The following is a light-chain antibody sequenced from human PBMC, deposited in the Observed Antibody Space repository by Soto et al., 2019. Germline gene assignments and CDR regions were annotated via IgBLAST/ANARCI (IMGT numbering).Light chain of an antibody. CDR2: DVS. Sequence: QSALTQPASVSGSPGQSITISCTGTSRDVGGYNYVSWYQQHPGKAPKLMIYDVSNRPSGVSNRFSGSKSSNTASLTISGLQAEDEADYYSSSYTSSSTLVVFGGGTKLTVL. V-gene: IGLV2-14*01. J-gene: IGLJ2*01. CDR1: SRDVGGYNY. CDR3: SSYTSSSTLVV.